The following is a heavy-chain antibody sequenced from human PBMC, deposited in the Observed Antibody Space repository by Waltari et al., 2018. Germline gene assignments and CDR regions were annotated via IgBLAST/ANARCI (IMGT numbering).Heavy chain of an antibody. Sequence: QLQLQESGPGLVKPSETLSLTCTVSGGSISSSSYYWGWLRQPPGKGLEWIGSIYYSGSTYYNPSLKSRVTISVDTSKNQFSLKLSSVTAADTAVYYCARQPKRGMDVWGQGTTVTVSS. CDR3: ARQPKRGMDV. CDR1: GGSISSSSYY. D-gene: IGHD6-25*01. J-gene: IGHJ6*02. CDR2: IYYSGST. V-gene: IGHV4-39*07.